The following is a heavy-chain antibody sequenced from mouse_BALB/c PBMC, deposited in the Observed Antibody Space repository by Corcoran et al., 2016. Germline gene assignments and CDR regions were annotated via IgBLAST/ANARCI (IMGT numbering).Heavy chain of an antibody. CDR3: ARKYGKGIYFDY. CDR2: IDPANGNT. CDR1: GFNIKDTY. Sequence: VQLQQSGAELVKPGASVKLSCTASGFNIKDTYMHWVKQRPEQGLEWIGRIDPANGNTKYDPKFQGKATITADTSSNTAYLQLSSLTSEDTAVYYCARKYGKGIYFDYWGQGTTLTVSS. D-gene: IGHD2-10*02. V-gene: IGHV14-3*02. J-gene: IGHJ2*01.